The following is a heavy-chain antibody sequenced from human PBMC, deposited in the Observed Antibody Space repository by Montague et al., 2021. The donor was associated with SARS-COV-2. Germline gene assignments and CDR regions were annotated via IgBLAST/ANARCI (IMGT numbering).Heavy chain of an antibody. J-gene: IGHJ5*02. CDR3: ARGGDMNWFDP. D-gene: IGHD2-21*01. V-gene: IGHV4-59*01. Sequence: SETLSLTCTVSGGSISSYYWSWIRQPPGKGLEWIGYIHYSGSTNYNPSLKSRVTISVDTSKNQFSLKLSSVTAADTAVYYCARGGDMNWFDPWGQGTLVTVSS. CDR1: GGSISSYY. CDR2: IHYSGST.